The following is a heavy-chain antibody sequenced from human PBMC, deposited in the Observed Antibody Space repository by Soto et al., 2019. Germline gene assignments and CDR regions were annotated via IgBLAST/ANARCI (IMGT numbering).Heavy chain of an antibody. CDR3: ARNPGVFDY. D-gene: IGHD3-10*01. CDR2: LVPVFGTA. Sequence: QVQLVQSGAEVKKPGSSVKVPCKASGGTFSSLAISWVRQAPGQGLEWMGGLVPVFGTANYAQKFQDRVTITADKSTSTSYMELSGLRSEDTAVYYCARNPGVFDYWGQGTLVTVSS. V-gene: IGHV1-69*06. J-gene: IGHJ4*02. CDR1: GGTFSSLA.